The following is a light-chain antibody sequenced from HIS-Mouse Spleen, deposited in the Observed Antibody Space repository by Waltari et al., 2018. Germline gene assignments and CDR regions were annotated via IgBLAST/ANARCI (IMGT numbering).Light chain of an antibody. CDR2: EES. V-gene: IGLV3-10*01. Sequence: SYELTQPPSVSVSPGQTARITCSGDALPKKYAYWYQQKSGQAPVQVIYEESKRPSGSPERFSGSSSGTMATLTISGAQVEDEADYYCYSTDSSGNHRVFGGGTKLTVL. CDR1: ALPKKY. J-gene: IGLJ2*01. CDR3: YSTDSSGNHRV.